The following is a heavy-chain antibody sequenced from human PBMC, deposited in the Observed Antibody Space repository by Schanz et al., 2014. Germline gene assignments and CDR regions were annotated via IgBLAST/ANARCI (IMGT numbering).Heavy chain of an antibody. V-gene: IGHV3-23*04. D-gene: IGHD4-17*01. Sequence: VQLVESGGGVVQPGRSLRLSCAASGFTFSSYAINWVRQAPGKGLEWVSGISGSGASTYYADSVKGRFTISRDNSKNTLYLQMNTLRAEDTAVYYCARKMKLGVYGGKGHDSLDIWGQGTMVTVSS. CDR2: ISGSGAST. CDR1: GFTFSSYA. CDR3: ARKMKLGVYGGKGHDSLDI. J-gene: IGHJ3*02.